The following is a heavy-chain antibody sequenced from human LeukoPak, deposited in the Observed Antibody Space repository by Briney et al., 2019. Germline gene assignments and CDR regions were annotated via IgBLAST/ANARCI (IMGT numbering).Heavy chain of an antibody. CDR1: GGSISSGSYD. V-gene: IGHV4-61*02. D-gene: IGHD1-26*01. CDR2: IYSSGSA. J-gene: IGHJ5*02. Sequence: PSETLSLTCTVSGGSISSGSYDWSWIRQPAGKGLEWIGRIYSSGSANYNPSLKRPVTISVDRSKDQFSLRRTSVTAADTAVYYCARAVGSSESNWFDPWGQGTLATVSS. CDR3: ARAVGSSESNWFDP.